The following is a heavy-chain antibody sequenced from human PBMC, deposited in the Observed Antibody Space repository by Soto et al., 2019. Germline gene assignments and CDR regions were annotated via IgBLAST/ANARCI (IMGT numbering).Heavy chain of an antibody. D-gene: IGHD2-8*01. J-gene: IGHJ6*02. Sequence: SETLSLTCAVYGGSFSGYYWSWIRQPPGKGLEWIGEINHSGSTNYNSSLKSRVSISVDTSKNHFSLKLSSVTAADTAVYYCAREMVEVTRYGMDVWGQGTTGT. CDR1: GGSFSGYY. CDR3: AREMVEVTRYGMDV. CDR2: INHSGST. V-gene: IGHV4-34*01.